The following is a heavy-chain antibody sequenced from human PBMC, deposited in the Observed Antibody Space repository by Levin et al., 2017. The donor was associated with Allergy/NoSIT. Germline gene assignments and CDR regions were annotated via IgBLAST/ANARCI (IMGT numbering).Heavy chain of an antibody. CDR3: ARVSHSGSYFNFDY. V-gene: IGHV4-61*01. D-gene: IGHD1-26*01. CDR2: IYYSGTT. Sequence: TLSLTCTVSGVSVSSGSYYWSWIRQPPGKGLEWIGYIYYSGTTYYNPSLKSRVTISIDTSKNQFSLNLSSVTAADTAVYYCARVSHSGSYFNFDYWGQGTLVTVSS. CDR1: GVSVSSGSYY. J-gene: IGHJ4*02.